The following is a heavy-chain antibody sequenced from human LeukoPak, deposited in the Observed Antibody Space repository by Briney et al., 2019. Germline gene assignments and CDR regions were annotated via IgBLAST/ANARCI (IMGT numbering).Heavy chain of an antibody. J-gene: IGHJ6*03. CDR1: GFTFSSYG. D-gene: IGHD3-10*01. Sequence: GGTLRLSCAASGFTFSSYGMSWVRQAPGKGLEWVSAISGSGGSTYYADSVKGRFTISRDNSKNTPYLQMNSLRAEDTAVYYCAKESLGSGSYYSYYYYMDVWGKGTTVTISS. CDR3: AKESLGSGSYYSYYYYMDV. CDR2: ISGSGGST. V-gene: IGHV3-23*01.